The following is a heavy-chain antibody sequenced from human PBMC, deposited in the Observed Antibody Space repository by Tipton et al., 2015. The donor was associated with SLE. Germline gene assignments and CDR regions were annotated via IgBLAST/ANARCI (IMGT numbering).Heavy chain of an antibody. D-gene: IGHD1-26*01. Sequence: SLRLSCAASGFTFSSYEMNWVRQAPGKGLEWVSYISSSGSTIYYADSVKGRFTISRDNAKNSLYLQMNSLRAEDTAVYYCARVAASGSYGYYYYMDVWGKGTTVTVSS. CDR1: GFTFSSYE. CDR2: ISSSGSTI. V-gene: IGHV3-48*03. J-gene: IGHJ6*03. CDR3: ARVAASGSYGYYYYMDV.